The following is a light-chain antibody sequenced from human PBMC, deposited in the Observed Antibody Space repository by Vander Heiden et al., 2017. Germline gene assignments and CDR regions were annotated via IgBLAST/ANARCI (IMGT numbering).Light chain of an antibody. CDR2: DVS. Sequence: QSSLPQPPPVSGSPGQSVTISFTGASSEVGGYNYVCWQQQPPGNPPIVMFYDVSQRPAGPPDRFSAYNSGTTASTTISGLAAEDEADYYRCSDAGSYTGVFGGGTKLTVL. V-gene: IGLV2-11*01. CDR1: SSEVGGYNY. J-gene: IGLJ3*02. CDR3: CSDAGSYTGV.